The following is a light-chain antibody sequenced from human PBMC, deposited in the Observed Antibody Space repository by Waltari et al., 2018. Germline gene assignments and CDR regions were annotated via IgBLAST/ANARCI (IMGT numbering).Light chain of an antibody. CDR2: GAS. CDR1: QSVSSN. V-gene: IGKV3-15*01. Sequence: EIVMTQSPATLSVSPVERATLSCRASQSVSSNLAWYQQKPGQAPRLLIYGASTRATVIPARFSGSGSGTEFTLTISSMQSEDFAVYYCQQYNNWPPTFGQGTKLEIK. CDR3: QQYNNWPPT. J-gene: IGKJ2*01.